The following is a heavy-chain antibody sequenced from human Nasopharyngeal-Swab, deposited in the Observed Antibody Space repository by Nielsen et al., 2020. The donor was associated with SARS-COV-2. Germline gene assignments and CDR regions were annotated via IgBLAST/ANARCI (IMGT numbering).Heavy chain of an antibody. CDR2: ISTTSDYI. V-gene: IGHV3-21*01. CDR1: GFTFTDYV. J-gene: IGHJ4*02. CDR3: VRDGYFDWSFGY. Sequence: GESLKISCAASGFTFTDYVMNWVRQAPGKGLEWFSSISTTSDYIYYADSVKGRFTISRDNARNSLHLQMHSLRAEDTAVYYCVRDGYFDWSFGYWGQGTLVTVSS. D-gene: IGHD3-9*01.